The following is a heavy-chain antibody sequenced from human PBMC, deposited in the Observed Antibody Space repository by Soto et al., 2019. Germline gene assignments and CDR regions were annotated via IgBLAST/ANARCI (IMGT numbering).Heavy chain of an antibody. CDR1: GYTFTTYG. V-gene: IGHV1-18*04. CDR2: TIAYNDKT. Sequence: QVQLVQSGPEVKMPGASVKLSCKASGYTFTTYGINWVRQAPGQGLEWMGCTIAYNDKTNYAQNLQGRVTMTTDTSTSTADLERRRLRSDDTGVYSCARLSTPSVYACLDYWGQGTLVTVSS. CDR3: ARLSTPSVYACLDY. D-gene: IGHD5-12*01. J-gene: IGHJ4*02.